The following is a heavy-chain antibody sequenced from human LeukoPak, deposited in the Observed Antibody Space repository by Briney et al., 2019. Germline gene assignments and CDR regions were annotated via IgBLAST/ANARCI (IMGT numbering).Heavy chain of an antibody. Sequence: PSETLSLTCTVSGGFISSSSYYWGWIRQPPGKGLEWIGSIYYSGSTYYNPSLKSRVTISVDTSKNQFSLKLSSVTAADTAVYYCARRSSGWYGYYFDYWGQGTLVTVSS. D-gene: IGHD6-19*01. CDR3: ARRSSGWYGYYFDY. J-gene: IGHJ4*02. V-gene: IGHV4-39*01. CDR2: IYYSGST. CDR1: GGFISSSSYY.